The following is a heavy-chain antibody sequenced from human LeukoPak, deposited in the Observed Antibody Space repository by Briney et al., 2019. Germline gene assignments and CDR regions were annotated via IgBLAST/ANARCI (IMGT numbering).Heavy chain of an antibody. Sequence: ASVKVSCKASGYTFTSYYMHWVRQAPGQGLEWMGIINPSGGSTSYAQKFQGRVTMTRDMSTSTVYMELSSLRSEDTAVYYCAREPATEVGAIVWWGQGTLVTVSS. CDR1: GYTFTSYY. CDR3: AREPATEVGAIVW. V-gene: IGHV1-46*01. CDR2: INPSGGST. D-gene: IGHD1-26*01. J-gene: IGHJ4*02.